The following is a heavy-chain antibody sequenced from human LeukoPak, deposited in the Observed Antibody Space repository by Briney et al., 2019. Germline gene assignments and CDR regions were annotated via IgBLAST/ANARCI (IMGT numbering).Heavy chain of an antibody. CDR2: INHGGST. D-gene: IGHD2-2*01. J-gene: IGHJ4*02. CDR1: GGSFSGYY. V-gene: IGHV4-34*01. Sequence: SGTLSLTCAVYGGSFSGYYWSGIRQPPGKGLEWIGEINHGGSTNYNPSLKSRVTISVDTSKNHSSLKLSSVPAADTAVYYCARDSEQLLSRGRNTFESFDYWGQGTLVTVSS. CDR3: ARDSEQLLSRGRNTFESFDY.